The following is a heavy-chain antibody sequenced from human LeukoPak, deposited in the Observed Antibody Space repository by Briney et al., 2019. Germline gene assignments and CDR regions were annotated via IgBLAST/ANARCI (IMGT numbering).Heavy chain of an antibody. CDR3: ARDRIGGATLGAFDI. V-gene: IGHV4-59*01. Sequence: SETLSLTCTVSGXSISSYYWSWLRQPPGKGLEWLGYIYYSGSTNYNPSLKSRVTISVDTSKNQFSLKLSSVTAADTAVYYCARDRIGGATLGAFDIWGQGTLVTVSS. D-gene: IGHD1-26*01. CDR2: IYYSGST. J-gene: IGHJ3*02. CDR1: GXSISSYY.